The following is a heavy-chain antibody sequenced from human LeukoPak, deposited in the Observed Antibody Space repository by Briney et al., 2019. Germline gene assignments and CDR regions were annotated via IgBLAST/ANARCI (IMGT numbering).Heavy chain of an antibody. D-gene: IGHD1-26*01. V-gene: IGHV3-74*01. CDR2: INSDGSST. J-gene: IGHJ5*02. CDR1: GFTFSNYW. Sequence: GGSLRLSCAASGFTFSNYWMHWVRQAPGKGLVWVSRINSDGSSTSYADSVKGRFTISRDSAMNTLYLQMNSLRADDTAVYYCASTSGRYRFDPWGQGTLVTVSS. CDR3: ASTSGRYRFDP.